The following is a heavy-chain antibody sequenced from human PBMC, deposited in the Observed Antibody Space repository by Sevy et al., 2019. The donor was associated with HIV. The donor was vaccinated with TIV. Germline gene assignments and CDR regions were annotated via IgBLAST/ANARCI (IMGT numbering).Heavy chain of an antibody. V-gene: IGHV3-21*01. Sequence: GGSLRLSCAASGFTFSSYSMNWVRQAPGKGLEWVSSISSSSSYIYYADSVKGRFTISRDNAKNSLYLQMNSLRAEDTAVYYCASGYSGDKTDFDYWGQGTLVTVSS. CDR3: ASGYSGDKTDFDY. CDR2: ISSSSSYI. D-gene: IGHD6-19*01. CDR1: GFTFSSYS. J-gene: IGHJ4*02.